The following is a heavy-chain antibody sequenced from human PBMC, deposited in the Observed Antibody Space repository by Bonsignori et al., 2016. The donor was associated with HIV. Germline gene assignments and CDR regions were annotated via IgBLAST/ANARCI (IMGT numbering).Heavy chain of an antibody. D-gene: IGHD6-19*01. V-gene: IGHV3-21*01. Sequence: VRQAPGKGLEWVSSIRSSSGYIYYADSVKGRFTISRDNAKNSLYLQMNSLRAEDTAVYYCARDAAVGYSSGWKGDAFDIWGQGTMVTVSS. CDR3: ARDAAVGYSSGWKGDAFDI. CDR2: IRSSSGYI. J-gene: IGHJ3*02.